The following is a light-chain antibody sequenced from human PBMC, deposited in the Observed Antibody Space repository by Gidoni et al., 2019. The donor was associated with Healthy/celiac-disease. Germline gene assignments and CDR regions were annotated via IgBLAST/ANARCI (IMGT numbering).Light chain of an antibody. CDR3: QQSYSTPCS. CDR1: QSIRSY. V-gene: IGKV1-39*01. J-gene: IGKJ2*04. Sequence: IQMTTSPSSLSASVGDRVTITCRASQSIRSYLNWYQQKPGKAPKLLIYPASSLQSGVPPRFSGSGSGTDFTLTISSLQPEDFATYYCQQSYSTPCSFGQGTKLEIK. CDR2: PAS.